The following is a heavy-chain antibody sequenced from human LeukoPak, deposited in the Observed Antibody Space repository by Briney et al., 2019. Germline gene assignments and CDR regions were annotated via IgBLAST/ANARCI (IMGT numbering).Heavy chain of an antibody. CDR3: ARDRSYYYYMDV. V-gene: IGHV3-23*01. J-gene: IGHJ6*03. Sequence: GGSLRLSCAASGFTFSNAWMSWVRQAPGKGLEWVLAISGSGGSTYYADSVKGRFTISRDNSKNTLYLQMNSLRAEDTAVYYCARDRSYYYYMDVWGKGTTVTVSS. D-gene: IGHD2-15*01. CDR2: ISGSGGST. CDR1: GFTFSNAW.